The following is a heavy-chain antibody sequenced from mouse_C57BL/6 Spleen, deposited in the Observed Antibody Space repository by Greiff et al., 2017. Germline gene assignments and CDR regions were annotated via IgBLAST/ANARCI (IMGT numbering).Heavy chain of an antibody. CDR2: ISGGGGNT. CDR3: ARGWDGDFDY. D-gene: IGHD4-1*01. Sequence: DVQLVESGGGLVKPGGSLKLSCAASGFTFSSYTMSWVRQTPEKRLEWVATISGGGGNTYYPDSVKGRFTISRDNAKNTLYLQMSSLRSEDTALYYCARGWDGDFDYWGQGTTLTVSS. V-gene: IGHV5-9*01. J-gene: IGHJ2*01. CDR1: GFTFSSYT.